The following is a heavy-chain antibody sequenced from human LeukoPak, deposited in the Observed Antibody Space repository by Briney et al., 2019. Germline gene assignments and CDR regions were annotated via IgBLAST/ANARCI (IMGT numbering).Heavy chain of an antibody. CDR3: ARGLGYCSSTSCFNFDY. Sequence: EPGGSLRLSCAASGFTFSSYSMNWVRQAPGKGLEWVSSISSSSSYIYYADSVKGRFTISRDNAKNSLYLQMNSLRAEDTAVYYCARGLGYCSSTSCFNFDYWGQGTLVTVSS. CDR2: ISSSSSYI. CDR1: GFTFSSYS. J-gene: IGHJ4*02. V-gene: IGHV3-21*01. D-gene: IGHD2-2*01.